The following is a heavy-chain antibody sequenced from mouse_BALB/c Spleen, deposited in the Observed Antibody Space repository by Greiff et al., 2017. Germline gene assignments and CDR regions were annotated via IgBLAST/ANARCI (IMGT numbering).Heavy chain of an antibody. V-gene: IGHV5-6-2*01. D-gene: IGHD1-3*01. J-gene: IGHJ1*01. CDR2: INSNGGST. CDR3: ARRDNLWYFDV. CDR1: GFTFSSYY. Sequence: DVQLVESGGGLVKLGGSLKLSCAASGFTFSSYYMSWVRQTPEKRLELVAAINSNGGSTYYPDTVKGRFTISRDNAKNTLYLQMSSLKSEDTALYYCARRDNLWYFDVWGAGTTVTVSS.